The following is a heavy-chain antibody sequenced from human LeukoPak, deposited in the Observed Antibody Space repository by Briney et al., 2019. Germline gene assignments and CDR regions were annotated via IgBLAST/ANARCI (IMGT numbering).Heavy chain of an antibody. J-gene: IGHJ4*02. D-gene: IGHD3-9*01. CDR3: ARDSAGYPDN. Sequence: ASVKVSCKASGYTFTDYHIHWVRQAPGQGLEWMGWINPNSGGTSYARTFQGKFTMTRDTSISTAYMELSGLRSDDTAVYYCARDSAGYPDNWGQGALVTVSS. V-gene: IGHV1-2*02. CDR2: INPNSGGT. CDR1: GYTFTDYH.